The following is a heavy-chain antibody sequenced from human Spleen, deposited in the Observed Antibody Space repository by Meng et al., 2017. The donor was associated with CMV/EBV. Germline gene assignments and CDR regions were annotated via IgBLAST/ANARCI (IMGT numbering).Heavy chain of an antibody. V-gene: IGHV4-34*01. CDR3: ARVALEDSSSWFPYYGMDV. J-gene: IGHJ6*02. CDR2: IDHSGST. Sequence: SETLSLTCAVYGGSFSGYYWSWIRQPPGKGLECIGEIDHSGSTNYNSSLKSRVTISVDTSRNQFSLKLSSVTAADTAAYYCARVALEDSSSWFPYYGMDVWGQGTTVTVSS. D-gene: IGHD6-13*01. CDR1: GGSFSGYY.